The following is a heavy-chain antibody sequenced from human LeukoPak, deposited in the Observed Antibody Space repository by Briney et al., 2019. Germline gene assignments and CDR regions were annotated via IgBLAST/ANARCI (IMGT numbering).Heavy chain of an antibody. CDR1: GYSISSGYY. J-gene: IGHJ4*02. D-gene: IGHD5-18*01. CDR2: IYHGGST. Sequence: PSGTLSLTCAVSGYSISSGYYWGWIRQPPGKGLEWIGSIYHGGSTYYNPSLKSRVTISVDTSKNQFSLKLSSVTAADTAVCYCARDETFSYGSFGHWGQGTLVTVSS. CDR3: ARDETFSYGSFGH. V-gene: IGHV4-38-2*02.